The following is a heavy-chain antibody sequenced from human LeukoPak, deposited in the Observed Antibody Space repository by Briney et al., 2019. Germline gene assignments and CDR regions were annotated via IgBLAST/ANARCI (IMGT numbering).Heavy chain of an antibody. Sequence: GGSLRLSCTGSGFTFDDYAMNWFRQAPGKGLEWVSYISSSSSTIYYADSVKGRFTISRDNAKNSLYLQMNSLRAEDTAVYYCARPDSSGYFDWGQGTLVTVSS. CDR2: ISSSSSTI. D-gene: IGHD3-22*01. CDR1: GFTFDDYA. J-gene: IGHJ4*02. V-gene: IGHV3-48*01. CDR3: ARPDSSGYFD.